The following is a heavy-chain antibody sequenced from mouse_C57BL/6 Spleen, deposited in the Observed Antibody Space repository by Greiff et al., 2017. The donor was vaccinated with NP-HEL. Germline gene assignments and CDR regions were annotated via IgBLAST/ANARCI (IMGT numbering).Heavy chain of an antibody. CDR3: TRQGYYGPYYFDY. CDR2: IRNKANTHAT. V-gene: IGHV6-6*01. CDR1: GFTFSDAW. J-gene: IGHJ2*01. Sequence: EVKLQQSGGGLVQPGGSMKLSCAASGFTFSDAWMDWVRQSPEKGLEWVAEIRNKANTHATYYAESVKGRFTISRDDSKSSFYLQMNSVRAEDTGIDYCTRQGYYGPYYFDYWGQGTTLTVSS. D-gene: IGHD1-1*01.